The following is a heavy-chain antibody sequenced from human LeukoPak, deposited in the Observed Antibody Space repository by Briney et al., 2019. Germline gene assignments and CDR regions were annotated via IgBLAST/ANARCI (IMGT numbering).Heavy chain of an antibody. J-gene: IGHJ4*02. CDR2: IYWDDDK. Sequence: SGPTLVKPTQTLTLTCTFSGFSFSTSGEGVGWIRQPPGKALEWLAVIYWDDDKRYSPSPKSRLTITKDTSKNQVVLTMTNMDPVDTATYYCAHITVNTFLFDYWGQGTLVTVSS. V-gene: IGHV2-5*02. D-gene: IGHD4-17*01. CDR3: AHITVNTFLFDY. CDR1: GFSFSTSGEG.